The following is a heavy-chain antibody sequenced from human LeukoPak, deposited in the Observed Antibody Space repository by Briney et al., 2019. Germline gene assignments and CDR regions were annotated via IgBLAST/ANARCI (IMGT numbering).Heavy chain of an antibody. CDR1: GYTLTELS. V-gene: IGHV1-24*01. D-gene: IGHD3-22*01. CDR3: ARGGKVSHYYVYYFDY. CDR2: FDPEDGET. J-gene: IGHJ4*02. Sequence: GASVKVSCKVSGYTLTELSMHWVRQAPGKGLEWMGGFDPEDGETIYAQKFQGRVTMTEDTSTDTAYMELSSLRSEDTAVYYCARGGKVSHYYVYYFDYWGQGTLVTVSS.